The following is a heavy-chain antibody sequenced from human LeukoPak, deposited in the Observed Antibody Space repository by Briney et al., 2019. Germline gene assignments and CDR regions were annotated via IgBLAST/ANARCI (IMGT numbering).Heavy chain of an antibody. D-gene: IGHD3-22*01. CDR2: ISYDGSNK. Sequence: GGSLRLSCAASGFTFSSYGMHWVRQAPGKGLEWVAVISYDGSNKYYADSVKGRFTISRDNSKNTLYLQMNSLRAEDTAVYYCAKDHYYDSSGYSGLPDYWGQGTPVTVSS. V-gene: IGHV3-30*18. J-gene: IGHJ4*02. CDR3: AKDHYYDSSGYSGLPDY. CDR1: GFTFSSYG.